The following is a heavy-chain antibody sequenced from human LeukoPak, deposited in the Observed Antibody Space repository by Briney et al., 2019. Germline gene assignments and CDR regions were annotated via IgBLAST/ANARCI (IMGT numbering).Heavy chain of an antibody. J-gene: IGHJ6*03. D-gene: IGHD3-10*01. CDR1: GYTFTNYD. Sequence: ASVKVSCKASGYTFTNYDINWVRQATGQGLEWMGWMNPNSGNTGYAQKFQGRVTMTRDTSISTAYMELSRLRSDDTAVYYCARGPLGSNLYYYYYYMDVWGKGTTVTVSS. CDR2: MNPNSGNT. CDR3: ARGPLGSNLYYYYYYMDV. V-gene: IGHV1-8*01.